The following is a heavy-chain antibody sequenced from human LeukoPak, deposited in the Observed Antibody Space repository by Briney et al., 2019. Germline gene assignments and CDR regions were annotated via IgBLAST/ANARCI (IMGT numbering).Heavy chain of an antibody. V-gene: IGHV1-69*05. CDR3: ARTSGSYLPFDY. Sequence: ASVKVSCKXSGGTFSSYAISWVRQAPGQGLEGMGGIIPIFGTANYAQKFQGRVTITTDESTSTAYMELSSLRSEDTAVYYCARTSGSYLPFDYWGQGTLVTVSS. D-gene: IGHD1-26*01. CDR1: GGTFSSYA. CDR2: IIPIFGTA. J-gene: IGHJ4*02.